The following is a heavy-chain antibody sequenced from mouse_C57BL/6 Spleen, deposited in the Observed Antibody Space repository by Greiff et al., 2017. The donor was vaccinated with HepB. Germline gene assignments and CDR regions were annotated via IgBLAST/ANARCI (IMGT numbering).Heavy chain of an antibody. CDR3: ARSEGLRRGFDY. V-gene: IGHV1-50*01. Sequence: QVQLQQPGAELVKPGASVKLSCKASGHTFTSYWMQWVKQRPGQGLEWIGEIDPSDSYTNYNQKFKGKATLTVDTSSSTAYMQLSSLTSEDSAVYYCARSEGLRRGFDYWGQGTTLTVSS. CDR2: IDPSDSYT. J-gene: IGHJ2*01. D-gene: IGHD2-4*01. CDR1: GHTFTSYW.